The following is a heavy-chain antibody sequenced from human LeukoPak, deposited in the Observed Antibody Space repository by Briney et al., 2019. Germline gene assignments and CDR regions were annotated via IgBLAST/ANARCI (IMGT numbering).Heavy chain of an antibody. V-gene: IGHV4-39*01. CDR3: VRHISTNTGYFDS. D-gene: IGHD5-24*01. J-gene: IGHJ4*02. Sequence: SETLSLTRTVSGGSINSHSYYWGWIRQPPGKGLEWIGSVYYDGTSYSNPSLKSRAAVFVDTSRDQFSLDLSFVTAADTALYYCVRHISTNTGYFDSCGPGILVSVSS. CDR2: VYYDGTS. CDR1: GGSINSHSYY.